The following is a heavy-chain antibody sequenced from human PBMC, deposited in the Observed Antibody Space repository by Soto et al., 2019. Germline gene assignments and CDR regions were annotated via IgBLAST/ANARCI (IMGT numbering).Heavy chain of an antibody. CDR3: ARYNSYAIDY. V-gene: IGHV4-59*01. CDR1: GTSISSYY. CDR2: IHYSGTT. D-gene: IGHD2-8*01. Sequence: SETLSLTCTVSGTSISSYYWSWIRQPPGKGLEWIANIHYSGTTNYNPSLASRVTLSVDTSKNQFSLKMTSVTAADRAMYFCARYNSYAIDYWGRGTLITVSS. J-gene: IGHJ4*02.